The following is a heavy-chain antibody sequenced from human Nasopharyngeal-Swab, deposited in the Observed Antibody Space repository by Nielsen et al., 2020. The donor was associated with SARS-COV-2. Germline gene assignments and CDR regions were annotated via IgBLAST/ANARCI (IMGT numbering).Heavy chain of an antibody. CDR3: ARCMTGTTGGWFDP. J-gene: IGHJ5*02. D-gene: IGHD1-7*01. CDR2: INHSGST. V-gene: IGHV4-34*01. Sequence: WICQPPGKGLEWIGEINHSGSTNYNPSLKSRVTISVDTSKNQFSLKLSSVTAADTAVYYCARCMTGTTGGWFDPWDQGTLVTVSS.